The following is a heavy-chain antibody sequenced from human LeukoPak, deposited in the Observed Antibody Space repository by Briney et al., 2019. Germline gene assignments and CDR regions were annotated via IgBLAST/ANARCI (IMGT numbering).Heavy chain of an antibody. CDR3: ARNGRVRRVVKDLFEY. Sequence: ASVKVSCKASGYTFTSYDINWVRQATGQGLEWMGRVSPYNGNTYYSQTFQGRVTITKDTSTGTAYLDLKNLRADDTAMYYCARNGRVRRVVKDLFEYWGQGTLVAVSS. V-gene: IGHV1-18*01. J-gene: IGHJ4*02. D-gene: IGHD3-10*01. CDR1: GYTFTSYD. CDR2: VSPYNGNT.